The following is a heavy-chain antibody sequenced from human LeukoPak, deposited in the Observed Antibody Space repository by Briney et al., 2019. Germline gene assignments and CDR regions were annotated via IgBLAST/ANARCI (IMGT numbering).Heavy chain of an antibody. CDR1: GGSISSGDYY. CDR2: IYYSGST. D-gene: IGHD6-13*01. CDR3: ARVPLLKPHIAAAGTLGYYYYYGMDV. J-gene: IGHJ6*02. V-gene: IGHV4-61*08. Sequence: SETLSLTCTVSGGSISSGDYYWSWIRQPPGKGLEWIGYIYYSGSTNYNPSLKSRVTISVDTSKNQFSLKLSSVTAADTAVYYCARVPLLKPHIAAAGTLGYYYYYGMDVWGQGTTVTVSS.